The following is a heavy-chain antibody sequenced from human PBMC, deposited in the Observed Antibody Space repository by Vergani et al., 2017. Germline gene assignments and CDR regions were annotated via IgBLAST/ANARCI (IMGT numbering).Heavy chain of an antibody. Sequence: VQLVESGGGVVQPGGSLRLSCAASGFTFSSYAMSWVRQAPGKGLEWVSYISSSGSTIYYADSVKGRFTISRDNAKNSLYLQMNSLRAEDTAVYYCARVPEWDYYDSSGLDYWGQGTLVTVSS. D-gene: IGHD3-22*01. CDR2: ISSSGSTI. CDR1: GFTFSSYA. V-gene: IGHV3-48*04. CDR3: ARVPEWDYYDSSGLDY. J-gene: IGHJ4*02.